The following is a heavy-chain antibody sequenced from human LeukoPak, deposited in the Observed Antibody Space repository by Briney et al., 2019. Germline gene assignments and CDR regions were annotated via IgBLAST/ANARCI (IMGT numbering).Heavy chain of an antibody. D-gene: IGHD3-9*01. CDR3: AKAEGYDILTGLDY. CDR1: GFTFSSYA. CDR2: IGASGGST. V-gene: IGHV3-23*01. Sequence: PGGSLRLSCAPSGFTFSSYAMSWVRQAPGKGLEWVSGIGASGGSTYYADSVKGRFTISRDNSKNTLYLQMNSLRTEDTAVYYCAKAEGYDILTGLDYWGQGTLVTGSS. J-gene: IGHJ4*02.